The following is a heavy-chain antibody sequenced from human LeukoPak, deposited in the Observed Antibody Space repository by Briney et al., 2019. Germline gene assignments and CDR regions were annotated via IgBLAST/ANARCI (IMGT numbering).Heavy chain of an antibody. Sequence: GGTLRLSCAASGFTFSTYGMNWVRQAPGKGLEWVSGIGDSGGSTYYADSVKGRFTISRDNSKNTLYLQMNSLRAEDTAVYYCARQWAIGAFDIWGQGTMVTVSS. D-gene: IGHD1-26*01. V-gene: IGHV3-23*01. CDR1: GFTFSTYG. J-gene: IGHJ3*02. CDR3: ARQWAIGAFDI. CDR2: IGDSGGST.